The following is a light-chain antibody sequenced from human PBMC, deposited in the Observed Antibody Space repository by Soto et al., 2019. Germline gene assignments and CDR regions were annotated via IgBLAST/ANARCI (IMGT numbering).Light chain of an antibody. CDR2: EGT. CDR3: CSYAGSSTFYV. CDR1: SSDVGNYNL. J-gene: IGLJ1*01. V-gene: IGLV2-23*01. Sequence: QSALTQPASVSGSPGQSITISCTGTSSDVGNYNLVSWYQQHPGKAPKLMIYEGTKRPSGVSDRFSGSKSGNTAFLTISGLQAEDEADYYCCSYAGSSTFYVFGTGTKVTVL.